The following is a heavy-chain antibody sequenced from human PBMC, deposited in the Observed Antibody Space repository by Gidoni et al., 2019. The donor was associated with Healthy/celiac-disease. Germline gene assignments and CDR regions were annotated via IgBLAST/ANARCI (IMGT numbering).Heavy chain of an antibody. CDR2: ISSSSSYI. Sequence: EVQLVESGGGLVKPGGSLRLSCAASGFTFSSYSMNWVRQAPGKGLEWVSSISSSSSYIYYADSVKGRFTISRDNAKNSLYLQMNSLRAEDTAVYYCARDLTVEGYCSSTSCYPGYYYYYMDVWGKGTTVTVSS. CDR3: ARDLTVEGYCSSTSCYPGYYYYYMDV. J-gene: IGHJ6*03. CDR1: GFTFSSYS. D-gene: IGHD2-2*01. V-gene: IGHV3-21*01.